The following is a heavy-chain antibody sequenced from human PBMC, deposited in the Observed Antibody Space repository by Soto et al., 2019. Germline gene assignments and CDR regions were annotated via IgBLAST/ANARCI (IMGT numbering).Heavy chain of an antibody. CDR1: GGTFSSYP. CDR2: IIPILGIA. J-gene: IGHJ6*02. CDR3: ADLVGADTGMDV. D-gene: IGHD2-15*01. V-gene: IGHV1-69*02. Sequence: QVQLVQSGAEVKKPGSSVKVSCKASGGTFSSYPISWVRQAPGQVLELMGRIIPILGIAHYAQKFQGRVTITADKSTSTAYMALSGLRSEDTAVYYCADLVGADTGMDVWGQGTTVTVSS.